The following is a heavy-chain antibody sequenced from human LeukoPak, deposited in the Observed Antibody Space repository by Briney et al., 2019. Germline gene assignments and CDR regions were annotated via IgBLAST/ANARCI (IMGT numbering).Heavy chain of an antibody. Sequence: PSETLSLTCIVSAGSINNYYWSWIRQPPGKGLEWIGEINHSGSTNYNPSLKSRVTISVDTSKNQFSLKLSSVTAADTAVYYCARVYQGSDIVVVPAASLLDALDIWGQGTMVTVSS. V-gene: IGHV4-34*01. D-gene: IGHD2-2*01. J-gene: IGHJ3*02. CDR3: ARVYQGSDIVVVPAASLLDALDI. CDR2: INHSGST. CDR1: AGSINNYY.